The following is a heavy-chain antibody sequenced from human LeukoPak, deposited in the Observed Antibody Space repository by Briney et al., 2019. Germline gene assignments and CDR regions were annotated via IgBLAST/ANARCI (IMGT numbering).Heavy chain of an antibody. CDR3: ARGDDFWTGYAF. D-gene: IGHD3/OR15-3a*01. Sequence: SETLSLACTVSGGSISSYYWSWIRQPPGKGLEYIGYIYFTGSTNYNPSLESRVTISLDTSKNQFSLKLNSVTAADTAVYYCARGDDFWTGYAFWGQGTLVTVSS. CDR2: IYFTGST. J-gene: IGHJ4*02. V-gene: IGHV4-59*01. CDR1: GGSISSYY.